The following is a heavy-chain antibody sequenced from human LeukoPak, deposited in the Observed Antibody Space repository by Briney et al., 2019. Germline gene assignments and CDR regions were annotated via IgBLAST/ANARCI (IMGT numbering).Heavy chain of an antibody. V-gene: IGHV1-8*02. CDR3: ARDQGLRFLEWLSYYYYYGMDV. J-gene: IGHJ6*02. CDR1: GGTFSSYA. Sequence: ASVKVSCKASGGTFSSYAINWVRQATGQGLEWMGWMNPNSGNTGYAQKFQGRVTMTRNTSISTAYMELSSLRSEDTAVYYCARDQGLRFLEWLSYYYYYGMDVWGQGTTVTVSS. D-gene: IGHD3-3*01. CDR2: MNPNSGNT.